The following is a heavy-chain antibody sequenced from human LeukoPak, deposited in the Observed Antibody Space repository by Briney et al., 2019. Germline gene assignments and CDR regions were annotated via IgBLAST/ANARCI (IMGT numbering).Heavy chain of an antibody. V-gene: IGHV3-7*03. CDR3: ARAGYCSSTSCYVHEYYGMDV. CDR1: GFSFSSYW. J-gene: IGHJ6*02. D-gene: IGHD2-2*01. Sequence: GGSLRVSCAASGFSFSSYWMSWVRQAPGKGLEWVANIKQDGSEKYYVDSVKGRFTISRDNAKNSLYLQMNSLRAEDTAVYYCARAGYCSSTSCYVHEYYGMDVWGQGTTVTVSS. CDR2: IKQDGSEK.